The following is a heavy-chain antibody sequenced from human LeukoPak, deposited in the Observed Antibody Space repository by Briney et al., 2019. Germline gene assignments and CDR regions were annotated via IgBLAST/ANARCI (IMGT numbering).Heavy chain of an antibody. CDR1: GGTFSSYA. D-gene: IGHD2-2*01. Sequence: SVKVSCKASGGTFSSYAISWVRQAPGQGLEWMGGIIPIFGTANYAQKFQGRVTITADESTSTAYMELSSLRSEDTAVYYCARGPGGVPAALYYFDYWGQGTLVTVSS. CDR2: IIPIFGTA. J-gene: IGHJ4*02. V-gene: IGHV1-69*01. CDR3: ARGPGGVPAALYYFDY.